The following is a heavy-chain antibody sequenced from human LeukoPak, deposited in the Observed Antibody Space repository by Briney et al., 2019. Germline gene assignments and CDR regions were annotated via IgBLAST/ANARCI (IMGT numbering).Heavy chain of an antibody. CDR1: GGSISSYY. D-gene: IGHD3-10*01. V-gene: IGHV4-59*01. Sequence: SETLSLTCTVSGGSISSYYWSWIRQPPGKGLEWIGYIYYSGSTNYNPSLKSRVTISVDTSKNQFSLKLSSVTAADTAVYYCARVQSLIQKWFGEPLHAFDIWGQGTMVTVSS. CDR3: ARVQSLIQKWFGEPLHAFDI. CDR2: IYYSGST. J-gene: IGHJ3*02.